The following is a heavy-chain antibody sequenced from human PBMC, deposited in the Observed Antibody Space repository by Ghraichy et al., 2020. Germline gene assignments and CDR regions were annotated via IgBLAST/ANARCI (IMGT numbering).Heavy chain of an antibody. D-gene: IGHD6-13*01. V-gene: IGHV3-30*09. CDR2: ISHDGTTT. J-gene: IGHJ6*02. CDR3: ARDIKSSSWSYYFYAMDV. CDR1: GFAFTTYS. Sequence: GESLNISCAVSGFAFTTYSMHWVRQAPGKGLEWVAVISHDGTTTYYADFGKGRFAISRDNSKNTVFLLMNGLRAEDTAVYYCARDIKSSSWSYYFYAMDVWGQGTTVTVSS.